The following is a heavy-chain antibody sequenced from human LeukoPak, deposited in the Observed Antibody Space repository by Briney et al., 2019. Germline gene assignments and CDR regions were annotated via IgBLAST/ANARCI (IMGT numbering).Heavy chain of an antibody. CDR2: ISGGGGST. J-gene: IGHJ5*02. D-gene: IGHD3-10*01. Sequence: PGGSLRLSCAASGFTFTSYSMNWVRQAPGKGLEWVSTISGGGGSTYYADSVKGRFTISRDNAKNTLYLQMNSLRVEDTAVYYCVRDLPRTSGPWGQGTLVTVSS. V-gene: IGHV3-23*01. CDR1: GFTFTSYS. CDR3: VRDLPRTSGP.